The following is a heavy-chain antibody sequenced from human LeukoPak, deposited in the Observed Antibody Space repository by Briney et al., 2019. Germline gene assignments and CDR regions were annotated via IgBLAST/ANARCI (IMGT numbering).Heavy chain of an antibody. D-gene: IGHD2-8*01. CDR1: GGSISSGGYY. CDR2: IYYSGST. Sequence: SETLSLTCTVSGGSISSGGYYWSWIRQHPGKGLEWIGYIYYSGSTYYSPSLKSRVTISVDTSKDQFSLKLSSVTAADTAVYYCARLYCTNGVCYSFDYWGQGTLVTVSS. J-gene: IGHJ4*02. V-gene: IGHV4-31*03. CDR3: ARLYCTNGVCYSFDY.